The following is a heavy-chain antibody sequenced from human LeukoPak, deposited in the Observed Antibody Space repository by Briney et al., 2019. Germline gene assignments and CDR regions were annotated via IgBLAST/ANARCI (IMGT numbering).Heavy chain of an antibody. J-gene: IGHJ4*02. D-gene: IGHD1-1*01. CDR3: ARSGNYDC. CDR2: ISYDGSNK. CDR1: GFTFSSYA. Sequence: PGGSLRLSCAASGFTFSSYAMHWVRQAPGKGLEWVAVISYDGSNKNYADSVKGRFTISRDNSKNTLYLQMNSLRDEDTAVYYCARSGNYDCWGQGTLVTVSS. V-gene: IGHV3-30-3*01.